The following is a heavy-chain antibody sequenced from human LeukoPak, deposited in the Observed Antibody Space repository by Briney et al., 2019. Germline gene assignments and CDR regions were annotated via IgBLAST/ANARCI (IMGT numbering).Heavy chain of an antibody. CDR1: GGTFSSYA. J-gene: IGHJ3*02. V-gene: IGHV1-69*13. D-gene: IGHD2-2*01. Sequence: ASVKVSCKASGGTFSSYAISWVRQAPGQGPEWMGGIIPIFGTANYAQKFQGRVTITADESTSTAYMELSSLRSEDTAVYYCATPSGEYCSSTRCTIEGAFDIWGQGTMVTVSS. CDR3: ATPSGEYCSSTRCTIEGAFDI. CDR2: IIPIFGTA.